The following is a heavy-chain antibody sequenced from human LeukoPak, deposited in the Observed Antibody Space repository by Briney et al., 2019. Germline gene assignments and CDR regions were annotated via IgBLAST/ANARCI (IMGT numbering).Heavy chain of an antibody. J-gene: IGHJ5*02. CDR3: ARHRSDTGGKKGVNWFDP. CDR2: IYFGGTT. CDR1: GGSIKNYY. V-gene: IGHV4-59*01. Sequence: PSETLSLTCSVSGGSIKNYYWSWIRQPPGKGVEWLGNIYFGGTTDYNSSLKSRLTISVDTFKNQLSLNLQSVTAADTATYYCARHRSDTGGKKGVNWFDPWGQGTLVSVSS. D-gene: IGHD4-23*01.